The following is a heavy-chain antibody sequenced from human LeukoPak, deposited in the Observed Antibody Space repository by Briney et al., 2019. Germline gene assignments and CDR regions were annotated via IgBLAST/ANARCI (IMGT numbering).Heavy chain of an antibody. D-gene: IGHD2-2*02. CDR3: ARSGGLSCSSTSCYIHRGYYYYMDV. CDR2: MNPNSGNT. V-gene: IGHV1-8*01. J-gene: IGHJ6*03. CDR1: GYTFTSYD. Sequence: ASVKVSCKASGYTFTSYDINWVRQATGQGLEWVGWMNPNSGNTGYAQKFQGRVTMTRNTSISTAYMELSSLRSEDTAVYYCARSGGLSCSSTSCYIHRGYYYYMDVWGKGTTVTVSS.